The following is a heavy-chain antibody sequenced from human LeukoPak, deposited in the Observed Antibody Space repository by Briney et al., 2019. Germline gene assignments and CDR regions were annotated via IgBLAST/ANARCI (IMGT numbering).Heavy chain of an antibody. J-gene: IGHJ6*02. V-gene: IGHV4-59*01. Sequence: PSETLSLTCTVSGGSISSYYWSWIRQPPGKGLEWIGYIYYSGSTNYNPSLKSRVTISVDTSKNQFSLKLSSVTAADTAVYYCARDDGYYGMDVWGQGTTVTVSS. D-gene: IGHD5-24*01. CDR1: GGSISSYY. CDR2: IYYSGST. CDR3: ARDDGYYGMDV.